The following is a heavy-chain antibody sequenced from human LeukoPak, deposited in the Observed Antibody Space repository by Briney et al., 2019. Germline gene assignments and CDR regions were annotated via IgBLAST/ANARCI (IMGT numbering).Heavy chain of an antibody. CDR1: GYTFTSYG. D-gene: IGHD2-15*01. CDR2: ISGYNGYT. V-gene: IGHV1-18*01. Sequence: ASVTVSCKASGYTFTSYGISWVRQAPGQGLEWMGWISGYNGYTNYAQKPQGRVTMTTDTSTSTAYMELRSLTSDDTAFYFCARAYCSAGSCYLDYWGQGTLVIVSA. CDR3: ARAYCSAGSCYLDY. J-gene: IGHJ4*02.